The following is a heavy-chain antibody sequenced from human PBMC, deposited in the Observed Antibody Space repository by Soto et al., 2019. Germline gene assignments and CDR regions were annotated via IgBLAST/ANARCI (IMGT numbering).Heavy chain of an antibody. CDR3: ARGGLFADAFDI. V-gene: IGHV3-74*01. CDR1: GFTFSSYW. CDR2: INSDGSST. J-gene: IGHJ3*02. Sequence: EVQLVESGGGLVQPGGSLRHSCAASGFTFSSYWMHWVRQAPGKGLVWVSRINSDGSSTSYADSVKGRFTISRDNAKNTLYLQMNSLSAEDTAVYYCARGGLFADAFDIWGQGTMVTVSS. D-gene: IGHD3-22*01.